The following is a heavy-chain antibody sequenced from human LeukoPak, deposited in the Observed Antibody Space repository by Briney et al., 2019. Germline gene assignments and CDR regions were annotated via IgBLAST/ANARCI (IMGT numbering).Heavy chain of an antibody. CDR2: IYTSGST. V-gene: IGHV4-61*02. Sequence: SETLSLTCTVSGGSISSGSYYWSWIRQPAGKGLEWIGRIYTSGSTNYNLSLKSRVTISVDTSKNQFSLKLSSVTAADTAVYYCAREIRAVAGKLRGQYFDYWGQGTLVTVSS. D-gene: IGHD6-19*01. J-gene: IGHJ4*02. CDR1: GGSISSGSYY. CDR3: AREIRAVAGKLRGQYFDY.